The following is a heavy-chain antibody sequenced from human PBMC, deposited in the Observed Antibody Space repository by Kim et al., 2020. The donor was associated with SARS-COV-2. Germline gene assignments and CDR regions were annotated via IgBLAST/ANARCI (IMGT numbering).Heavy chain of an antibody. Sequence: GGSLRLSCAASGITFNNYAMSWVRQDPGKGLEWVSSISGSGGSTYYADSVKGRFAISRDNSNNRVYLQMNSLRVEDTAVYYCAKTKRLGYCSGDSCNPYAMDIWGQGTTVAVSS. CDR1: GITFNNYA. CDR3: AKTKRLGYCSGDSCNPYAMDI. CDR2: ISGSGGST. D-gene: IGHD2-15*01. V-gene: IGHV3-23*01. J-gene: IGHJ6*02.